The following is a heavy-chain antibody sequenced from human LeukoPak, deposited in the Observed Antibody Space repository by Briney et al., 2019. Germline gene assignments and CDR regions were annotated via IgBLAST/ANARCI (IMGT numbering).Heavy chain of an antibody. Sequence: GGSLRLSCAASGFTFSSYSMNWVRQAPGKELEWVSYISSSSSTIYYADSVKGRFTISRDNAKNSLYLQMNSLRAEDTAVYYCARETTVTTIDYWGQGTLVTVSS. J-gene: IGHJ4*02. D-gene: IGHD4-17*01. CDR1: GFTFSSYS. V-gene: IGHV3-48*01. CDR2: ISSSSSTI. CDR3: ARETTVTTIDY.